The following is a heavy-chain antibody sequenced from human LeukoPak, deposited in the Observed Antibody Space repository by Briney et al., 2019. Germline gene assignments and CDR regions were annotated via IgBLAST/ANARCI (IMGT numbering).Heavy chain of an antibody. D-gene: IGHD3-10*01. CDR2: ISYDGSNK. CDR3: ARDPAGRGGAFDI. J-gene: IGHJ3*02. Sequence: GKXLEWVAVISYDGSNKYYADSVKGRFTISRDNSKNTLYLQMNSLRAEDTAVYYCARDPAGRGGAFDIWGQGTMVTVSS. V-gene: IGHV3-30-3*01.